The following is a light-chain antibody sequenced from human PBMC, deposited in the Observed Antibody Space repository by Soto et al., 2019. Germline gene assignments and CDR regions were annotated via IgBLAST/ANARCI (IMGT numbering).Light chain of an antibody. CDR1: QTISSW. CDR2: KAS. V-gene: IGKV1-5*03. Sequence: DIHITLAPFTLYRSLADRVTITFRASQTISSWLAWYQQKPGKAPKLLIYKASTLKSGAPSRFSGSGSGTEFTLTISSLQPDDFATYCCQQDNSSSGGFGEGTKADIK. CDR3: QQDNSSSGG. J-gene: IGKJ1*01.